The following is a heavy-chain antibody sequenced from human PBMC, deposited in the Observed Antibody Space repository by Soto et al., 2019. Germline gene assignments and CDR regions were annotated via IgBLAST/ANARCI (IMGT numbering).Heavy chain of an antibody. J-gene: IGHJ6*03. Sequence: GGSLRLSCAASGFTFSDYYMSWIRQAPGKGLEWVSYISSSGSTIYYADSVKGRFTISRDNAKNSLYLQMNSLRAEDTAVYYCASVGYCSSTSCYGYYYYYMDVWGKGTTVTVS. CDR3: ASVGYCSSTSCYGYYYYYMDV. V-gene: IGHV3-11*01. CDR2: ISSSGSTI. CDR1: GFTFSDYY. D-gene: IGHD2-2*01.